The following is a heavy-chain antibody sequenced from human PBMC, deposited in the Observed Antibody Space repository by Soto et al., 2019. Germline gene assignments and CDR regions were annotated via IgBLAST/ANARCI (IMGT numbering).Heavy chain of an antibody. CDR2: IIPIFGTA. V-gene: IGHV1-69*12. CDR1: GGTFSSYA. D-gene: IGHD2-2*01. J-gene: IGHJ6*02. CDR3: ARHVPAAGYYYGMDV. Sequence: QVQLVQSGAEVKKPGSSVKVSCKASGGTFSSYAISWVRQAPGQGLEWMGGIIPIFGTANYAQKFQGRVTVTADESTGTAYMVLTSLRSEETAVYYCARHVPAAGYYYGMDVWGQGTTVTASS.